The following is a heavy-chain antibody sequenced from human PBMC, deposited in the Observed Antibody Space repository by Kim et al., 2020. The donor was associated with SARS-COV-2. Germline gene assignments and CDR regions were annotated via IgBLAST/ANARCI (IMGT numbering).Heavy chain of an antibody. CDR1: GYTFTNYG. V-gene: IGHV1-18*04. Sequence: ASVKVSCKASGYTFTNYGITWVRQAPGQGLEWMGWISAYDGNANYAQKLQGRVTMTTDTSTNTAYMELRGLRSDDTAVYYCARDPLGRVAPNWGQGTLVTVSS. CDR3: ARDPLGRVAPN. D-gene: IGHD1-26*01. J-gene: IGHJ4*02. CDR2: ISAYDGNA.